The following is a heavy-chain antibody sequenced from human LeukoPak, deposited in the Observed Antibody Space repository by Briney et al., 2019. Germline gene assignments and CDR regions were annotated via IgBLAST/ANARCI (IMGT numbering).Heavy chain of an antibody. CDR3: AREVVVVAATRGHWFDP. V-gene: IGHV1-69*13. J-gene: IGHJ5*02. CDR1: GGTFSSYA. CDR2: IIPIFGTA. Sequence: ASVKVSCKASGGTFSSYAISWVRQAPGQGLEWMGGIIPIFGTASYAQKFQGRVTITADESTSTAYMELSSLRSEDTAVYYCAREVVVVAATRGHWFDPWGQGTLVTVSS. D-gene: IGHD2-15*01.